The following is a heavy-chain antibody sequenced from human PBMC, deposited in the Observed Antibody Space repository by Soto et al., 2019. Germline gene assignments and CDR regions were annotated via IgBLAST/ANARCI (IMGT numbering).Heavy chain of an antibody. CDR3: AREPDIVVVPAAMQGENYYYYMDV. V-gene: IGHV3-21*01. CDR1: GFTFSSYS. D-gene: IGHD2-2*01. J-gene: IGHJ6*03. CDR2: ISSSSSYI. Sequence: PGGSLRLSCAASGFTFSSYSMNWVRQAPGKGLEWVSSISSSSSYIYYADSVKGRFTISRDNAKNSLYLQMNSLRAEDTAVYYCAREPDIVVVPAAMQGENYYYYMDVWGKGTTVTVS.